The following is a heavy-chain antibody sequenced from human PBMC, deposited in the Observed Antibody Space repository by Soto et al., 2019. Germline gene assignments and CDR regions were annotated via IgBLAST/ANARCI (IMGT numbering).Heavy chain of an antibody. D-gene: IGHD2-8*02. Sequence: QVQLVESGGGIVQPGESLRLSCEASGFTFISYSIHWVRQAPGKGLEWVATISHDGARTSYADSVNGRFTISRDNSKTTVYLEMNSRRVEDTAVYHCARDKDWGWHDYWGQGTLVTVSS. V-gene: IGHV3-30-3*01. CDR1: GFTFISYS. CDR2: ISHDGART. J-gene: IGHJ4*02. CDR3: ARDKDWGWHDY.